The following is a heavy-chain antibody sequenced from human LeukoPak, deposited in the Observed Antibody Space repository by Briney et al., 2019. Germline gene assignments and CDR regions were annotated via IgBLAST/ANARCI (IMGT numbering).Heavy chain of an antibody. J-gene: IGHJ4*02. D-gene: IGHD3-22*01. CDR3: ARATPPSYYDSSGPDY. Sequence: SETLSLTCTVSGGSISSYYWSWIRQPPGKGLEWIGYIYYSGSTNYNPSLKSRVTISVDTSKNQFSLKLSSVTAADTAVYYCARATPPSYYDSSGPDYWGQGTLVTVSS. CDR2: IYYSGST. CDR1: GGSISSYY. V-gene: IGHV4-59*12.